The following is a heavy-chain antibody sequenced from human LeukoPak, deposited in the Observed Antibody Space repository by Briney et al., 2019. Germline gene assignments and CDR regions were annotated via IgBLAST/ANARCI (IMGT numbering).Heavy chain of an antibody. CDR3: AMAPYSSSWYGPPSWFDP. Sequence: GGSLRLSCAASGFTFSSYAMSWVRQAPGKGLEWVSAISGSGGSTYYADSVKGRFTISRDNSKNTLYLRMNSLRAEDTAVYYCAMAPYSSSWYGPPSWFDPWGQGTLVTVSS. D-gene: IGHD6-13*01. J-gene: IGHJ5*02. V-gene: IGHV3-23*01. CDR1: GFTFSSYA. CDR2: ISGSGGST.